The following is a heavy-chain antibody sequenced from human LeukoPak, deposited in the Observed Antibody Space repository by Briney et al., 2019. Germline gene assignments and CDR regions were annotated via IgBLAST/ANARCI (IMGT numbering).Heavy chain of an antibody. CDR3: AELGITMIGGV. V-gene: IGHV3-53*01. D-gene: IGHD3-10*02. Sequence: GGSLRLSCAATGFTVSSYYMSWVRQAPGKGLEWVSVMYSGGTTYYADSVKGRFTVSRDKSKNTLYLQMNSLRAEDTAVYYCAELGITMIGGVWGKGTTVTISS. J-gene: IGHJ6*04. CDR2: MYSGGTT. CDR1: GFTVSSYY.